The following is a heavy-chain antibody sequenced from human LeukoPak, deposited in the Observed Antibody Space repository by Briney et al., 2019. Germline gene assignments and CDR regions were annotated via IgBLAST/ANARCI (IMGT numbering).Heavy chain of an antibody. CDR3: ASLGYSYGNHHFYY. CDR2: IYSGGST. J-gene: IGHJ4*02. Sequence: PGGSLRLSCAASGFTVSNNYMSWVRQAPGKGLEWVSVIYSGGSTYYADSVKGRFTISRDNSKNTLYLQMNSLRAEDTAVYYCASLGYSYGNHHFYYWGQGTLVTVSS. V-gene: IGHV3-66*01. CDR1: GFTVSNNY. D-gene: IGHD5-18*01.